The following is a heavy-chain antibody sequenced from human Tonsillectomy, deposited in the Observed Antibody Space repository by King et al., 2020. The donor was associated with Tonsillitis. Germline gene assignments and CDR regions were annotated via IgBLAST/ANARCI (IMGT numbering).Heavy chain of an antibody. CDR1: GASISRSNNY. CDR3: ARVIVGATPDY. J-gene: IGHJ4*02. V-gene: IGHV4-39*07. D-gene: IGHD1-26*01. CDR2: IYYSGNT. Sequence: QLQESGPGLVKPSETLSLTCTVSGASISRSNNYWGWIRQPPGKGLEWIGSIYYSGNTYYNPSLKSRVTISVDTSKNQFSLKLSSVPAADTAVYYCARVIVGATPDYWGQGTQVTVSS.